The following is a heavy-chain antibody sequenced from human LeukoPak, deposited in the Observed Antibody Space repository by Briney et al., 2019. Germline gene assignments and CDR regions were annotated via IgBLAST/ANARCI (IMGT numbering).Heavy chain of an antibody. J-gene: IGHJ2*01. D-gene: IGHD3-22*01. CDR3: ARDGSGYLRYWYFDL. V-gene: IGHV4-59*01. CDR1: GVSLCSYY. Sequence: PEAPSLTRTGSGVSLCSYYWSWIRQPPRKGLVWIGYIYYSGSTNYNPSLKSRVTISVDTSKNQFSLKLSSVTAADTAVYYCARDGSGYLRYWYFDLWGRGTLVTVSS. CDR2: IYYSGST.